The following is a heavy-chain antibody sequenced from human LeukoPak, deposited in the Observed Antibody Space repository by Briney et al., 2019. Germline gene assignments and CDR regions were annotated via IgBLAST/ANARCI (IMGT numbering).Heavy chain of an antibody. J-gene: IGHJ2*01. CDR1: GGSISSYY. CDR3: ARDIPPYYYGPEAWYFDL. Sequence: SETLSLTCTVSGGSISSYYWSWIRQPAGKGLEWIGRIYTSGSTNYNPSLKSRVTMSVNTSKNQFSLKLSPVTAADTAVYYCARDIPPYYYGPEAWYFDLWGRGTLVTVSS. D-gene: IGHD3-10*01. CDR2: IYTSGST. V-gene: IGHV4-4*07.